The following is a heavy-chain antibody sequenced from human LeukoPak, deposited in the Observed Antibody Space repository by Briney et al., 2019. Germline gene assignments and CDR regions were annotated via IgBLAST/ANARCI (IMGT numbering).Heavy chain of an antibody. CDR2: IYYSGSA. J-gene: IGHJ4*02. CDR3: ARVRDYYDSSGYFDY. V-gene: IGHV4-59*01. CDR1: GGSISSYY. Sequence: SETLSLTCTVSGGSISSYYRSWIRQPPGKGLEWLGYIYYSGSANYNPSLKSRVTISVDTSKNQFSLKLSSVTAADTAVYYCARVRDYYDSSGYFDYWGQGTLVTVSS. D-gene: IGHD3-22*01.